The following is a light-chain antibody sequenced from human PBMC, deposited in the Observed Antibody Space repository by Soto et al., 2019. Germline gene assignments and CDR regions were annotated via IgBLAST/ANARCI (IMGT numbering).Light chain of an antibody. CDR2: GAS. CDR3: QQCYNWPLT. V-gene: IGKV3-15*01. J-gene: IGKJ4*01. Sequence: EILMTQSPATLSVSPGERATLSCRASQSVSSSLAWYQQKPGQAPRLLIYGASTRATGVPARFSGSGSGTEFALTISSLQSEDFAVYYCQQCYNWPLTFGGGTTVEIK. CDR1: QSVSSS.